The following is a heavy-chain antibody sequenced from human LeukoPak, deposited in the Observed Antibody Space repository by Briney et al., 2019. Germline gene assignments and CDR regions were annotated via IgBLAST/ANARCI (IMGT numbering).Heavy chain of an antibody. V-gene: IGHV4-59*01. CDR3: ASANYDFWWGFDY. Sequence: SETLSLTCTVSGGSISSYYWSWIRQPPAKGLEWIGYIYYSGSTNYNPSLKSRVTISVDTSKNQFSLKLSSVTAADTAVYYCASANYDFWWGFDYWGQGTLVTVSS. D-gene: IGHD3-3*01. J-gene: IGHJ4*02. CDR2: IYYSGST. CDR1: GGSISSYY.